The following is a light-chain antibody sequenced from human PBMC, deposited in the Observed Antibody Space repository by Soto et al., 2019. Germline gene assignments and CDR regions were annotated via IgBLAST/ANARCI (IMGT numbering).Light chain of an antibody. CDR2: AAS. J-gene: IGKJ1*01. CDR3: RQSYSTSWT. Sequence: IQLTQSPSSLSASVGDRVTITCRASQSISSYLNWYQQKPGKAPKPLIYAASSLQSGVPSRFSGSGSGTDFTLTISSLQPEDFATYYCRQSYSTSWTFGQGTKVDNK. V-gene: IGKV1-39*01. CDR1: QSISSY.